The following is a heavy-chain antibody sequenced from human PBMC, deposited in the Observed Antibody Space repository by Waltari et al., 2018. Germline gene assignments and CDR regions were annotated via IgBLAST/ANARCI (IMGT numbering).Heavy chain of an antibody. Sequence: QVQLQESGPGLVKPSETLSLTCTVSGGSLSSSSYYWGWIRQPPGEGLEWIGSIYYSGSTYYNPSLKSRVTISVDTSKNQFSLKLSSVTAADTAVYYCARVYSSGFDYWGQGTLVTVSS. D-gene: IGHD6-19*01. CDR3: ARVYSSGFDY. J-gene: IGHJ4*02. V-gene: IGHV4-39*07. CDR1: GGSLSSSSYY. CDR2: IYYSGST.